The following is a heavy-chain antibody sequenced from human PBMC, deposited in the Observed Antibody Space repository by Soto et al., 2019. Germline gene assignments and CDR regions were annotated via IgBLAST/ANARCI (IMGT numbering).Heavy chain of an antibody. J-gene: IGHJ4*02. CDR1: GFTFSSCA. Sequence: QVQLVESGGGVVQPGRSLRLSCVASGFTFSSCAMHWVRQVPGKGLEWLAVVTHDGTLYPYADSVKGRFSISRDTSRKTLYLQMNGLRSEDTAVYYCVKDRSDTWSFDYWGQGTLVTVSS. V-gene: IGHV3-30*18. D-gene: IGHD2-8*02. CDR3: VKDRSDTWSFDY. CDR2: VTHDGTLY.